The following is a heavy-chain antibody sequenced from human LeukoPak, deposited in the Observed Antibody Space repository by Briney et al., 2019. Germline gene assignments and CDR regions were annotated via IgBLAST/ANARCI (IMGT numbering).Heavy chain of an antibody. CDR3: ARGGYGHFIFDY. Sequence: PSETLSLTCAVSGYSISSGYYWGWIRRPPGKGLEWIGSIYHSGSTYYNPSLKSRVTISVDTSKNQFSLKLSSVTAADTAVYYCARGGYGHFIFDYWGQGTLVTVSS. CDR2: IYHSGST. V-gene: IGHV4-38-2*01. J-gene: IGHJ4*02. D-gene: IGHD4-17*01. CDR1: GYSISSGYY.